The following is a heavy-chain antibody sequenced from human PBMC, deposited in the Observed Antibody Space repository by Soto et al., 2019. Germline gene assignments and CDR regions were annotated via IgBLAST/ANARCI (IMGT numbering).Heavy chain of an antibody. CDR3: ARTSFSSTEYYFDY. J-gene: IGHJ4*02. CDR2: IYYRGSS. D-gene: IGHD6-13*01. CDR1: GGSISSFY. Sequence: PSETLSLTCAVSGGSISSFYWSWIRQSPGKGLEWIGYIYYRGSSNHNPSLKSRVIISLDMSKNHFSLKLSSVTAADTAVYYCARTSFSSTEYYFDYWGQGTLVTVSS. V-gene: IGHV4-59*08.